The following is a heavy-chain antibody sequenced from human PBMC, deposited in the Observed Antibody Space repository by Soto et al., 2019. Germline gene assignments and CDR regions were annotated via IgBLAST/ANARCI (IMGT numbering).Heavy chain of an antibody. V-gene: IGHV3-30*18. CDR1: GFTFSSYG. CDR2: ISYDGSNK. D-gene: IGHD3-22*01. CDR3: AKDSGYYDSSGYYYH. J-gene: IGHJ5*02. Sequence: GGSLRLSCAASGFTFSSYGMHWVRQAPGKGLEWVAVISYDGSNKYYADSVKGRFTISRDNSKNTLYLQMNSLRAEDTAVYYCAKDSGYYDSSGYYYHWGQGTLVTVSS.